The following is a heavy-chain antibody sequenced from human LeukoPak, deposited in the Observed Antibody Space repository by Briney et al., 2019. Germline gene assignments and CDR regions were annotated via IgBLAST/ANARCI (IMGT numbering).Heavy chain of an antibody. V-gene: IGHV3-23*01. D-gene: IGHD1-26*01. J-gene: IGHJ3*02. Sequence: GGSLRLSCAASGFTFSSYAMSWVRQAPGKGLEWVSAISGSGGSTYYADSVRGRFTISRDNSKNTLYLQMNGLRAEDTAVYYCFESGSYAFDIWGQGTVVTVSS. CDR2: ISGSGGST. CDR3: FESGSYAFDI. CDR1: GFTFSSYA.